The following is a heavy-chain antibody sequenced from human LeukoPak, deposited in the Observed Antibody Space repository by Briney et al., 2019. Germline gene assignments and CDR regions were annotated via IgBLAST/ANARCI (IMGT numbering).Heavy chain of an antibody. V-gene: IGHV3-23*01. Sequence: GGSLRLSCAASGFTFSSYAMGWVRQAPGKGLEWVSAITASGGNTYYADSVKGRFTISRDNSKNTLYLQMNSLRTEDTAVYYCARDLWFGLWGQGTLVTVSS. CDR2: ITASGGNT. J-gene: IGHJ5*02. CDR1: GFTFSSYA. CDR3: ARDLWFGL.